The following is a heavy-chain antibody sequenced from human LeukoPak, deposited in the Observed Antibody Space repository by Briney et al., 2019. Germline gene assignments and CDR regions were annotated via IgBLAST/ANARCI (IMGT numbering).Heavy chain of an antibody. CDR2: IYTSGST. CDR3: ANSIDFDYGDYYFDY. Sequence: SQTLSLTCTVSGGSISSGSYYWSWIRQPAGKGLERIGRIYTSGSTNYNPSLKSRVTIPLDTSKNQFSLKLSSVTAADTAVYYCANSIDFDYGDYYFDYWGQGALVTISS. V-gene: IGHV4-61*02. CDR1: GGSISSGSYY. D-gene: IGHD4-17*01. J-gene: IGHJ4*02.